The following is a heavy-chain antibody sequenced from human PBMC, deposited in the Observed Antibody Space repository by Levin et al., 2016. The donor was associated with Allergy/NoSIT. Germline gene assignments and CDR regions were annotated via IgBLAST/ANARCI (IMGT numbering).Heavy chain of an antibody. Sequence: GGSLRLSCAGSGFTFSDYSMHWVRQAPGKGLEWVAVISYDGTNKYYAHSVRGRFSISRDNSKNTLYLQMDTLAPNDTAVYYCARDENAMWARGLDVWGQGSTVTVSS. CDR3: ARDENAMWARGLDV. CDR1: GFTFSDYS. J-gene: IGHJ6*02. D-gene: IGHD2-2*01. CDR2: ISYDGTNK. V-gene: IGHV3-30*04.